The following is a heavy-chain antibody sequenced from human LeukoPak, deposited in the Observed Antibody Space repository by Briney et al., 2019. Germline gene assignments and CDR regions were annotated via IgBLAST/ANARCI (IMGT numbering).Heavy chain of an antibody. CDR3: ARQSHPSSSSWLLDH. D-gene: IGHD6-13*01. V-gene: IGHV4-59*08. J-gene: IGHJ4*02. CDR1: GGSISSYY. Sequence: PSETLSLTRTVSGGSISSYYWSWIRQPPGKGLEWIGYIYYSGSTKYNPSLKSRVTISVDTSKNQFSLKLSSVTAADTAVYYCARQSHPSSSSWLLDHWGQGSLVTVSS. CDR2: IYYSGST.